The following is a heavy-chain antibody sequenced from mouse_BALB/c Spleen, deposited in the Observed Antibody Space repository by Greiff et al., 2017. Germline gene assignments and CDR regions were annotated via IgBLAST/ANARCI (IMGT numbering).Heavy chain of an antibody. CDR2: IWGGGST. J-gene: IGHJ4*01. CDR1: GFSLTDYG. Sequence: VQLQQSGPGLVAPSQSLSITCTVSGFSLTDYGVSWIRQPPGKGLEWLGVIWGGGSTHYNSALKSRLSISKDNSKSQVFLKMNSLQTDDTAMYYCAKGNGNYPYAMDYWGQGTSVTVSS. V-gene: IGHV2-6-5*01. D-gene: IGHD2-1*01. CDR3: AKGNGNYPYAMDY.